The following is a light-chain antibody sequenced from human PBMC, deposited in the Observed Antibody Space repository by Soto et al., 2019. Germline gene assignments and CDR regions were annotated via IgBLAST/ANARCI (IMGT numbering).Light chain of an antibody. CDR3: ATWDDSLSGYV. CDR1: GSNIGSNS. CDR2: TNN. J-gene: IGLJ1*01. Sequence: QSVLAQPPSASGTPGQRITISCSGSGSNIGSNSVTWYQQLPRTAPKLLIYTNNQRPSGVPDRFSGSKSGTSASLAISGLQSGDEADYYCATWDDSLSGYVFGTGTQLTVL. V-gene: IGLV1-44*01.